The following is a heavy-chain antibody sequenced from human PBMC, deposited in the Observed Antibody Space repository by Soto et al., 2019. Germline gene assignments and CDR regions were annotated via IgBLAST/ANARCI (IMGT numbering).Heavy chain of an antibody. V-gene: IGHV3-7*01. CDR1: GFTFSSYW. CDR3: ARYGGSSSWYRPYYFDY. D-gene: IGHD6-13*01. J-gene: IGHJ4*02. Sequence: GGSLRLSCAASGFTFSSYWMSWVRQAPGKGLEWVANIKQDGSEKYYVDSVKGRFTISRDNAKNSLYLQMNSRRAEDTAVSYCARYGGSSSWYRPYYFDYWGQGTLVTVSS. CDR2: IKQDGSEK.